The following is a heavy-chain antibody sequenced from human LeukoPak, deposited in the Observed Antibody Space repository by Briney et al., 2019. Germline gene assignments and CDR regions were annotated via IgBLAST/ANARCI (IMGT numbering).Heavy chain of an antibody. CDR1: GFTFSSYA. Sequence: PGGSLRLSCAASGFTFSSYAMHWVRQDPGKGLEWVAVISYDGSNKYYADSVKGRFTISRDNSKNTLYLQMNSLRAEDTAVYYCARERGVVVAGYYYFDYWGQGTLVTVSS. D-gene: IGHD2-15*01. V-gene: IGHV3-30-3*01. J-gene: IGHJ4*02. CDR3: ARERGVVVAGYYYFDY. CDR2: ISYDGSNK.